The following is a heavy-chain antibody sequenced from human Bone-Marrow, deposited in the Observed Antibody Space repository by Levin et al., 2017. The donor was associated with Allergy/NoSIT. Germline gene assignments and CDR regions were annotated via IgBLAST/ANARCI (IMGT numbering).Heavy chain of an antibody. D-gene: IGHD3-10*01. J-gene: IGHJ3*02. Sequence: GGSLRLSCAASGFTFTNAWMSWVRQAPGKGLEWVGRIKSNIDGGTTEYAAPVKDRFTISRDDSKNTLFLQMSSLKTEDTAVYYCTTEDYYGSGTFYYDAFDIWGQGTTVTVSS. CDR3: TTEDYYGSGTFYYDAFDI. V-gene: IGHV3-15*01. CDR1: GFTFTNAW. CDR2: IKSNIDGGTT.